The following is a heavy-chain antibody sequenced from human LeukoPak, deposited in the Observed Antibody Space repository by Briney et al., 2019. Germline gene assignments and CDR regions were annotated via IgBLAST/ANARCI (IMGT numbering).Heavy chain of an antibody. J-gene: IGHJ4*02. D-gene: IGHD3/OR15-3a*01. V-gene: IGHV4-61*02. Sequence: SETLSLTCTVSGGSISSGSYYWGWIRQPAGKGLEWIVRIYTSGSTNYNPSLKSRVTISVDTSKNQFSLRLTSVTAADTAVYYCTRQTGSGLFILPGGQGTLVTVSS. CDR1: GGSISSGSYY. CDR3: TRQTGSGLFILP. CDR2: IYTSGST.